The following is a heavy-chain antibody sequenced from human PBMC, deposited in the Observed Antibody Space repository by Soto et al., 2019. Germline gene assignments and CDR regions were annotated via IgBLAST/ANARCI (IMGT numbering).Heavy chain of an antibody. V-gene: IGHV1-18*01. J-gene: IGHJ3*02. Sequence: ASVKVSCKASGYTFTSYGISWVRQAPGQGLEWMGWISAYNGNTNYAQKLQGRVTMTTDTSTSTAYMELRSLRSDDTAVYYCARDFLPGAMIVSPDGFDIWGQGTMVTVSS. D-gene: IGHD3-22*01. CDR3: ARDFLPGAMIVSPDGFDI. CDR1: GYTFTSYG. CDR2: ISAYNGNT.